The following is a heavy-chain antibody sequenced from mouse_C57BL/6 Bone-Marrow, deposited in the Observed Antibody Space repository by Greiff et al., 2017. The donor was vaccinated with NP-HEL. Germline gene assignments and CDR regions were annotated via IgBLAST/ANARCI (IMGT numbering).Heavy chain of an antibody. J-gene: IGHJ4*01. V-gene: IGHV1-26*01. Sequence: EVQLQQSGPELVKPGASVKISCKASGYTFTDYYMNWVKQSHGKSLEWIGDINPNNGGTSYNQKFKGKATLTVDKSSSTANREIRSLTSKDSAVYYCTSRTAQATAMDYWGQGTSVTVSS. CDR2: INPNNGGT. D-gene: IGHD3-2*02. CDR3: TSRTAQATAMDY. CDR1: GYTFTDYY.